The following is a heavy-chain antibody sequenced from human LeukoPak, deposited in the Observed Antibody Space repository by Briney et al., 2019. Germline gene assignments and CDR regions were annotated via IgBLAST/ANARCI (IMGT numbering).Heavy chain of an antibody. CDR3: AKDIDYGGAN. V-gene: IGHV3-30*04. D-gene: IGHD4-23*01. CDR1: GFTFSSYA. CDR2: ISNDGNNK. Sequence: PGGSLRLSCAASGFTFSSYAVHWVRQAPGKGLEWVAIISNDGNNKYYSDSMKGRFTISRDNSKNTLYLQMNSLRAEDTAVYYCAKDIDYGGANWGQGTLVIVSS. J-gene: IGHJ4*02.